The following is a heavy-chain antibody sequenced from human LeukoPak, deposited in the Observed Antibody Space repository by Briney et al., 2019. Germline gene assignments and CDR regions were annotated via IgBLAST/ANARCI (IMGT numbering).Heavy chain of an antibody. CDR1: GFTFSSYS. CDR2: ISSSSYI. CDR3: ASPRYVWGSYRAFDY. Sequence: GGSLRLSCAASGFTFSSYSMNWVRQAPGKGLEWVSSISSSSYIYYADSVKGRFTISRDDAKNSLYLQMNSLRAEDTAVYYCASPRYVWGSYRAFDYWGQGTLVTVSS. V-gene: IGHV3-21*01. D-gene: IGHD3-16*02. J-gene: IGHJ4*02.